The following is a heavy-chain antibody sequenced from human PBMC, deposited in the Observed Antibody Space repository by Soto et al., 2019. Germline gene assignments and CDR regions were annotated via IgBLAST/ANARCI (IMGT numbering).Heavy chain of an antibody. Sequence: SETLSLTCTVSGGSISSGGYYWSWIRQHPGKGLEWIGNIYYSGSTYYNPSLKSRVTISVDTSKNQFSLKLTSVTAADTAVYYCARPGGSGWFYFDSWGQGSQVTSPQ. J-gene: IGHJ4*02. D-gene: IGHD6-13*01. CDR1: GGSISSGGYY. CDR2: IYYSGST. CDR3: ARPGGSGWFYFDS. V-gene: IGHV4-31*03.